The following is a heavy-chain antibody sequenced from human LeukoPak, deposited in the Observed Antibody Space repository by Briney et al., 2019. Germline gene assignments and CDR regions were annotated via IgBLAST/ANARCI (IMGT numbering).Heavy chain of an antibody. J-gene: IGHJ3*02. D-gene: IGHD2-2*01. CDR2: ISGSGGGT. CDR3: AKSDVVVPAARRVWGAFDI. CDR1: GFTFSSYA. Sequence: GGSLRLSCAASGFTFSSYAMSWVRQAPGKGLEWVSAISGSGGGTYYADSVKGRFTISRDNSRNTLSLQMNSLRAEDTAVYYCAKSDVVVPAARRVWGAFDIWGQGTMVTVSS. V-gene: IGHV3-23*01.